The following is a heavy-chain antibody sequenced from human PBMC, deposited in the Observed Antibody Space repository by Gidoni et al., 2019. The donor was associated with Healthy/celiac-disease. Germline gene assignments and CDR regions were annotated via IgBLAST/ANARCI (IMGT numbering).Heavy chain of an antibody. V-gene: IGHV3-30*03. CDR1: GFTFSSYG. J-gene: IGHJ4*02. CDR2: ISYDGSNK. Sequence: QVQLVESGGGVVQPGRSLRLTWAASGFTFSSYGMHGVRQAPGKGLAWVAVISYDGSNKYYADSVKGRFTISRDNSKNTLYLQMNSLRAEDTAVYYCARDLFDYWGQGTLVTVSS. CDR3: ARDLFDY.